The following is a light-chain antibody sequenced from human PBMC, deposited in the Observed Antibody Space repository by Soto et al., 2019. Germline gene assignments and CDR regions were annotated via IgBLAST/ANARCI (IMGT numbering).Light chain of an antibody. V-gene: IGLV2-11*01. CDR2: DVS. CDR3: TSYAGTNSDV. J-gene: IGLJ1*01. Sequence: QSALTQPRSVSGSPGQSVTISCTGTSNDVGGYNYVSWYQHYPDKAPKLMIYDVSKRPSRVPDRFSGSKSGNTASLTIAGLQAEDEADYYCTSYAGTNSDVFGTGTKVTVL. CDR1: SNDVGGYNY.